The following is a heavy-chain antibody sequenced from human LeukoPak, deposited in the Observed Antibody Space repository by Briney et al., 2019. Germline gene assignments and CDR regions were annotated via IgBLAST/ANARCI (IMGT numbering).Heavy chain of an antibody. D-gene: IGHD3-9*01. Sequence: GGSLRLSCAASGFTFSSYEMNWVRQAPGKGLEWVSYISKSGSTIYYADSVKGRFTISRDNAKNSLYLQMNSLRAEDTAVYYCARVLHFDWLLYHWGQGTLVTVSS. V-gene: IGHV3-48*03. CDR3: ARVLHFDWLLYH. CDR2: ISKSGSTI. CDR1: GFTFSSYE. J-gene: IGHJ5*02.